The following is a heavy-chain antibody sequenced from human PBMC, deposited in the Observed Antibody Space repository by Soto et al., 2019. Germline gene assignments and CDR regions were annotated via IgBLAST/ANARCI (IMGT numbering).Heavy chain of an antibody. V-gene: IGHV3-15*01. Sequence: PGGSLRLSCAASGFTFSNAWMSWVRQAPGKGLEWVGRIKSKTDGGTTDYAAPVKGRFTISRDDSKNTLYLQMNSLKTEDTAVYYCTTDHEGHNSRGYRDYWGQGTLVTVSS. CDR2: IKSKTDGGTT. CDR1: GFTFSNAW. J-gene: IGHJ4*02. D-gene: IGHD3-22*01. CDR3: TTDHEGHNSRGYRDY.